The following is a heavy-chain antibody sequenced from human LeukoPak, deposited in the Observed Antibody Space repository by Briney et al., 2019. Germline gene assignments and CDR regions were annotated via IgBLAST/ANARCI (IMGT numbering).Heavy chain of an antibody. CDR1: GFTFSSYA. J-gene: IGHJ5*02. CDR3: AKDTDYCSSTSCYYNWSDP. V-gene: IGHV3-23*01. Sequence: GGSLRLSCAASGFTFSSYAMSWVRQAPGKGLEWVSAISGSGGSTYYADSVKGRFTISRDNSKNTLYLQMNSLRAEDTAVYYCAKDTDYCSSTSCYYNWSDPWGQGTLVTVSS. CDR2: ISGSGGST. D-gene: IGHD2-2*01.